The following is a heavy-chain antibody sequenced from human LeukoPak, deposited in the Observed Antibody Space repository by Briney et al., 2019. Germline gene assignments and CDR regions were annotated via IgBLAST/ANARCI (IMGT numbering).Heavy chain of an antibody. CDR3: AKETYYDSSGAPLFDY. CDR2: ISGSGGST. Sequence: GGSLRLSCAASGFTFSNCAMSWVRQAPGKGPEWVSAISGSGGSTYYPDSVKGRFTISRDNSKNTLYLQMHSLRAEDTAVYYCAKETYYDSSGAPLFDYWGQGTLVTVSS. J-gene: IGHJ4*02. D-gene: IGHD3-22*01. CDR1: GFTFSNCA. V-gene: IGHV3-23*01.